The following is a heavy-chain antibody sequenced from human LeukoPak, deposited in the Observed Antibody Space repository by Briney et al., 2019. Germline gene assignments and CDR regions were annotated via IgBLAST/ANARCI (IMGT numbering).Heavy chain of an antibody. J-gene: IGHJ4*02. Sequence: PSETLSLTCTVSGGSISSYYWSWIRQPAGKGLEWIGRIYTSGSTSYNPSLKSRVTMSVDTSKNQFSPKLSSVTAADTAVYYCARAPPYSSSSHYFDYWGQGTLVTVSS. CDR1: GGSISSYY. D-gene: IGHD6-6*01. CDR2: IYTSGST. V-gene: IGHV4-4*07. CDR3: ARAPPYSSSSHYFDY.